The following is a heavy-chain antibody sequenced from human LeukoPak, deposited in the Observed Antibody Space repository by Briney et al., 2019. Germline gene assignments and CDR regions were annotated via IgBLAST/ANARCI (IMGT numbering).Heavy chain of an antibody. CDR2: ISSSGSTI. CDR1: GFTFSDYY. V-gene: IGHV3-11*04. J-gene: IGHJ4*02. D-gene: IGHD3-22*01. CDR3: ARVMYYYDSSGRTYYFDY. Sequence: GGSLRLSCAASGFTFSDYYMSWIRQAPGKGLEWVSYISSSGSTIYYADSVKGRFTISRDNAKNSLYLQMNSLRAEDTAVYYCARVMYYYDSSGRTYYFDYRGQGTLVTVSS.